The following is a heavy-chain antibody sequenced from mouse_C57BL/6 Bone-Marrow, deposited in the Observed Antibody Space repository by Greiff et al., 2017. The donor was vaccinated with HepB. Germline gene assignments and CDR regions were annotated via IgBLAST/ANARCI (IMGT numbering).Heavy chain of an antibody. CDR3: AGAPYYYGSSAWFAY. CDR2: IDPSDSYT. Sequence: QVQLQQPGAELVKPGASVKLSCKASGYTFTSYWMQWVKQRPGQGLEWIGEIDPSDSYTNYNQKFKGKATLPVDTSSSTAYMQLSSLTSEDSAVYYCAGAPYYYGSSAWFAYWGQGTLVTVSA. V-gene: IGHV1-50*01. CDR1: GYTFTSYW. D-gene: IGHD1-1*01. J-gene: IGHJ3*01.